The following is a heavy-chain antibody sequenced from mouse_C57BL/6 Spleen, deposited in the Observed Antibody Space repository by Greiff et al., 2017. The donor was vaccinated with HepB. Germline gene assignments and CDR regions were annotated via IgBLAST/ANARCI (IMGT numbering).Heavy chain of an antibody. V-gene: IGHV14-3*01. CDR3: ARGGLLHYAMDY. D-gene: IGHD1-1*01. CDR1: GFNIKNNY. J-gene: IGHJ4*01. CDR2: IDPANGNT. Sequence: VQLKQSVAELVRPGASVKLSCTASGFNIKNNYMHWVQQRPEQGLEWIGRIDPANGNTKYAPKFQGKATITADTASNTAYLQLSSLTSEATAIYYCARGGLLHYAMDYWGHGTSVTVSS.